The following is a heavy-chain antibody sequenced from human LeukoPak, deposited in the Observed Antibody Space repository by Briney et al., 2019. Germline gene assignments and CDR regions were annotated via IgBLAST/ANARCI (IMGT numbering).Heavy chain of an antibody. Sequence: PSQTLSLTCTVSGGSISSGSYYWSWIRQPAGKGLEWIGRIYTSGSTNYNPSLKSRVTISVDTSKNQFSLKLSSVTAADTAVYYCARVGSRYDYWFDPWGQGTLVTVSS. V-gene: IGHV4-61*02. D-gene: IGHD6-25*01. CDR1: GGSISSGSYY. J-gene: IGHJ5*02. CDR2: IYTSGST. CDR3: ARVGSRYDYWFDP.